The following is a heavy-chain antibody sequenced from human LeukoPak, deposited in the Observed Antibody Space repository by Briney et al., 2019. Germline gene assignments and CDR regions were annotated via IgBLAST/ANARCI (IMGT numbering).Heavy chain of an antibody. Sequence: PGRSLRLSCAASGFTFSSYGMHWVRQAPGKGLEWVAVISYDGSNKYYADSVKGRFTTSRDNSKNTLYLQMNSLRAEGTAVYYCAKSGAYCGGDCYPYYFDYWGQGTLVTVSS. V-gene: IGHV3-30*18. CDR3: AKSGAYCGGDCYPYYFDY. J-gene: IGHJ4*02. CDR1: GFTFSSYG. CDR2: ISYDGSNK. D-gene: IGHD2-21*02.